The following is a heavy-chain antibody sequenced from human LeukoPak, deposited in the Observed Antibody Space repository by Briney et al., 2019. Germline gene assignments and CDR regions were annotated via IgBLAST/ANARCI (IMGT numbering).Heavy chain of an antibody. J-gene: IGHJ4*02. CDR1: GYSFTNYW. CDR2: LYPGDSDT. CDR3: ARRSGWYYFDY. Sequence: NTGESLKISCKGSGYSFTNYWIGLVPQMPGKGLEWMGILYPGDSDTRYSPSFQGQVTISADKSISTAYLQWSSLKASDTAMYYCARRSGWYYFDYWGQGTLVTVSS. D-gene: IGHD6-19*01. V-gene: IGHV5-51*01.